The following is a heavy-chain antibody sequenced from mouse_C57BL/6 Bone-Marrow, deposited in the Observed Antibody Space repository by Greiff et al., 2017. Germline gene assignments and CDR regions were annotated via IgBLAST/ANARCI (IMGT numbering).Heavy chain of an antibody. V-gene: IGHV1-7*01. CDR3: ARSYYDYDGKGY. D-gene: IGHD2-4*01. J-gene: IGHJ2*01. CDR1: GYTFTSYW. Sequence: VMVVESGAELAKPGASVKLSCKASGYTFTSYWMHWVKQRPGPGLDWIGYIHPSCSYSTYHQKLKDKATWTADKSSSTADRQLGRLTYENSAVYYCARSYYDYDGKGYWGQGTTLTVSS. CDR2: IHPSCSYS.